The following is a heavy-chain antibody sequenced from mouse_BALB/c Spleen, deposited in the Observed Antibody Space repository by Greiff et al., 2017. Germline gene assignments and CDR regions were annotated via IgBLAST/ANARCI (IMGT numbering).Heavy chain of an antibody. CDR2: ISSGGSYT. CDR1: GFTFSSYA. D-gene: IGHD2-3*01. Sequence: EVKLVESGGGLVKPGGSLKLSCAASGFTFSSYAMSRVRQSPEKRLEWVAEISSGGSYTYYPDTVTGRFTISRDNAKNTLYLEMSSLRSEDTAMYYCARWGFNNDGYYAMDYWGQGTSVTVSS. V-gene: IGHV5-9-4*01. CDR3: ARWGFNNDGYYAMDY. J-gene: IGHJ4*01.